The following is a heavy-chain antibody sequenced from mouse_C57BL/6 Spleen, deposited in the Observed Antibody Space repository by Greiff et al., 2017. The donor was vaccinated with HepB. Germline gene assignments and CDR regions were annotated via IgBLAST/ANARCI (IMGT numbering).Heavy chain of an antibody. J-gene: IGHJ3*01. V-gene: IGHV2-4*01. CDR2: IWSGGST. CDR1: GFSLTSYG. Sequence: VQLQQSGPGLVQPSQSLSITCTVSGFSLTSYGVHWVRQPPGKGLEWLGVIWSGGSTDYNAAFISRLSISKDNSKSQVFFKMNSLQADDTAIYYCAKTVYGYGFAYWGQGTLVTVSA. D-gene: IGHD2-2*01. CDR3: AKTVYGYGFAY.